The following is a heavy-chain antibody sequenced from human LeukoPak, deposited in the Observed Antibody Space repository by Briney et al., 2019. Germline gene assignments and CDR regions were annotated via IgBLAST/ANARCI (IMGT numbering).Heavy chain of an antibody. D-gene: IGHD3-22*01. V-gene: IGHV3-33*06. CDR3: AKHDSSGYAFDY. CDR1: AFTSSSYG. J-gene: IGHJ4*02. CDR2: IWYDGSNK. Sequence: GGSLTLSCAASAFTSSSYGMHWVRQAPGKGLEWVAVIWYDGSNKYYADSVKGRFTISRDNSKNTLYLQMNGLRAEDTAVYYCAKHDSSGYAFDYWGQGTLVTVSS.